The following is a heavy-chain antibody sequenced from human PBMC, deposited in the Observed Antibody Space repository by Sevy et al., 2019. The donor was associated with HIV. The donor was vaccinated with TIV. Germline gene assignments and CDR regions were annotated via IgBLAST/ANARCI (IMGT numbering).Heavy chain of an antibody. V-gene: IGHV4-59*01. CDR1: GGSFSSYY. Sequence: SETLSLTCTVSGGSFSSYYWSWIRQSPGKGLEWIGYIYYNGTTNSSPSLRRRVTISPHTSKIQFSLKLKSVTAADTAVYYCARGKVLFDYWGQGTLVTVSS. CDR2: IYYNGTT. D-gene: IGHD1-20*01. J-gene: IGHJ4*02. CDR3: ARGKVLFDY.